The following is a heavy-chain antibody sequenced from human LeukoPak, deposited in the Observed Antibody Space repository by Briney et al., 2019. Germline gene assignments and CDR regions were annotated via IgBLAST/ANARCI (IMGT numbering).Heavy chain of an antibody. J-gene: IGHJ4*02. V-gene: IGHV1-18*01. D-gene: IGHD6-19*01. CDR2: ISTYNGNT. CDR1: GYTFTSYG. CDR3: ARGLGYSSGWVTRGDFDY. Sequence: VASVKVSCKASGYTFTSYGISWVRQAPGQGLEWMGWISTYNGNTNYAQKLQGRVTMTTDTSTSTAYMELRSLRSDDTAVYYCARGLGYSSGWVTRGDFDYWGQGTLVTVSS.